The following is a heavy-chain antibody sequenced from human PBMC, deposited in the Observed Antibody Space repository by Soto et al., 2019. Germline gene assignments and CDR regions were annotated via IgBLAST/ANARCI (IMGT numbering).Heavy chain of an antibody. D-gene: IGHD6-13*01. CDR2: AQPGRSNT. CDR3: ARHGYSSSWYPDH. V-gene: IGHV5-51*07. Sequence: AESLKISCQASGYMISSFWIGWVHQTPGKGLEWMGIAQPGRSNTRYSPSFQGHVTISADESTNAAYLQWSSLRASDTAMYFCARHGYSSSWYPDHWGQGTLVTVSS. CDR1: GYMISSFW. J-gene: IGHJ4*02.